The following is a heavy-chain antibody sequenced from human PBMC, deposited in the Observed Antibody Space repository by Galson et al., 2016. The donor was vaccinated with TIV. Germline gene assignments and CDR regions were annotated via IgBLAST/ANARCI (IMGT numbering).Heavy chain of an antibody. V-gene: IGHV3-30-3*01. J-gene: IGHJ4*02. D-gene: IGHD1-7*01. Sequence: SLRLSCAASGFTFDSYTFHWVRQTPGKGLEWVAIISHDGNNKDFADSVQGRFTISRDSSKNTVFLQMNSLRLEDPAVYYCTRDGRGNWKYVDYFDYWGQGTLVTVSS. CDR1: GFTFDSYT. CDR2: ISHDGNNK. CDR3: TRDGRGNWKYVDYFDY.